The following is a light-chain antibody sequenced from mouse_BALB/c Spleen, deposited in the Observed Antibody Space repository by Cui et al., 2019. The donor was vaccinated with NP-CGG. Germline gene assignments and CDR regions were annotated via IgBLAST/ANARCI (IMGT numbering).Light chain of an antibody. Sequence: AVVTKASALTTSPGETVTLTCRSSTGAVTTNNYANWVQEKPDHLFTGLIGGTNNRAPGVPARFSGSLIGDKAALTITGAQTEDEAIYFCALWYSNHWVFGGGTKLTVL. J-gene: IGLJ1*01. CDR1: TGAVTTNNY. CDR2: GTN. V-gene: IGLV1*01. CDR3: ALWYSNHWV.